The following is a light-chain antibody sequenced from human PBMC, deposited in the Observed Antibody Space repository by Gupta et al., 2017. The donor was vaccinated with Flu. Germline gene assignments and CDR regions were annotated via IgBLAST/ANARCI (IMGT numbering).Light chain of an antibody. CDR3: MQGAHGPWA. Sequence: DVVMTQSPVSLPVTLGQPASISCRSSQGLVYSDGNTYLHWFQQRPGQSPRRLIYLVSYRDSGVPDRFSGSGSGTDFTLEISRVEAEDAGVYCCMQGAHGPWAFGQGTTVEIK. CDR2: LVS. V-gene: IGKV2-30*01. J-gene: IGKJ1*01. CDR1: QGLVYSDGNTY.